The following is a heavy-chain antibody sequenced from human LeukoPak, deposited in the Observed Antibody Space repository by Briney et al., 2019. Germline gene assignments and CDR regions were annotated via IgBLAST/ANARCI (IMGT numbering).Heavy chain of an antibody. CDR2: ISSSGSTI. D-gene: IGHD2/OR15-2a*01. CDR3: ARSSNRASDL. J-gene: IGHJ4*02. Sequence: PSETLSLTCTVSGGSISSSSYYWGWIRQPPGKGLEWVSYISSSGSTIYYADSVKGRFTISRDNAKTSLYLQMNSLRAEDTALYYCARSSNRASDLWGQGTLVTVSA. V-gene: IGHV3-11*04. CDR1: GGSISSSSYY.